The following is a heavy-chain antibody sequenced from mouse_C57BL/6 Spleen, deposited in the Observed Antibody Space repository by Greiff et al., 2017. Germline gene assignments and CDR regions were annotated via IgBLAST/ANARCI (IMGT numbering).Heavy chain of an antibody. CDR2: IYPSNGGT. V-gene: IGHV1-78*01. D-gene: IGHD3-2*02. CDR3: ARGGGCAAYLDY. CDR1: GYTFTDYT. J-gene: IGHJ2*01. Sequence: QVQLKQSEAELVKPGASVKISCKASGYTFTDYTMHWMKQRPGHGLEWIGYIYPSNGGTNYNEKFKGKATLTADKSSSTAYMQLISLTSADSAVYFCARGGGCAAYLDYWGQGTTLTVSA.